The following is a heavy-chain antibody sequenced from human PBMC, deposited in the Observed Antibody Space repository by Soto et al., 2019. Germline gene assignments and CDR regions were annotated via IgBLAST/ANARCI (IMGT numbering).Heavy chain of an antibody. CDR1: GFTFDDYA. Sequence: GGSLRLSCAASGFTFDDYAMHWVRQAPGKGLEWVSGISWNSGSIGYADSVKGRFTISRDNAKNSLYLQMNSLRAEDTALYYCAKDLYSGYDLGYFDYWGQGTLVTVSS. CDR3: AKDLYSGYDLGYFDY. CDR2: ISWNSGSI. D-gene: IGHD5-12*01. J-gene: IGHJ4*02. V-gene: IGHV3-9*01.